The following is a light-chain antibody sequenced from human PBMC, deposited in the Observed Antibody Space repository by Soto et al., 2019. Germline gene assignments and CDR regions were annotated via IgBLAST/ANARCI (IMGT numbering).Light chain of an antibody. V-gene: IGLV2-14*01. J-gene: IGLJ1*01. CDR3: SSYSNSSPYV. CDR1: SSDIGGYNY. CDR2: DVS. Sequence: QSALTQPASVSGSPGQSITISCTGTSSDIGGYNYVSWYQQHPGKAPKLMIYDVSSRPSGVSTRFSGSKSGDTASLTISGLQAEDEADYYCSSYSNSSPYVFGTGTKLTVL.